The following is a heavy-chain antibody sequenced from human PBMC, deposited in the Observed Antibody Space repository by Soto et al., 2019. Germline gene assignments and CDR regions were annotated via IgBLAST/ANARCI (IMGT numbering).Heavy chain of an antibody. CDR3: ARDSDIYSSGWFDQ. CDR1: GFTFSNYG. D-gene: IGHD6-19*01. CDR2: IWYDGSNQ. J-gene: IGHJ5*02. Sequence: GGSLRLSCAASGFTFSNYGMHWVRQAPGKGLEWVAVIWYDGSNQYYADSVKGRFTISRDNSKNTLYLQMNSLRAEDTAVYYCARDSDIYSSGWFDQCGQGNLVTVSS. V-gene: IGHV3-33*01.